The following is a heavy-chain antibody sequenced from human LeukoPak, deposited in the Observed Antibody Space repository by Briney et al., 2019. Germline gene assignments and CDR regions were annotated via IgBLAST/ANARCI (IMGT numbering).Heavy chain of an antibody. CDR3: ARCYYDSSGYYDAFDI. V-gene: IGHV4-4*07. CDR2: IYTSGST. J-gene: IGHJ3*02. CDR1: GGSISRYY. D-gene: IGHD3-22*01. Sequence: PSETLSLTCTVSGGSISRYYWSWIRQPAGKGLEWIGRIYTSGSTNYNPSLKSRVTMSVDTSKNQFSLKLSSVTAADTAVYYCARCYYDSSGYYDAFDIWGQGTMVTVSS.